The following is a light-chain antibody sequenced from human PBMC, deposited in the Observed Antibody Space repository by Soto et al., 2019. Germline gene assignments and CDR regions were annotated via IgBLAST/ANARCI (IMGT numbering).Light chain of an antibody. CDR2: GAS. J-gene: IGKJ1*01. V-gene: IGKV3-20*01. Sequence: EIVLTQSPGTLSLSPGERATLSCRASERLSSVYLAWYQQRPGQPPRLLIYGASNRATGIPDRFSGSGSGTDFTLTISRLEPEDFAVYYCQHYGYPQWTFGQGTKVDIK. CDR1: ERLSSVY. CDR3: QHYGYPQWT.